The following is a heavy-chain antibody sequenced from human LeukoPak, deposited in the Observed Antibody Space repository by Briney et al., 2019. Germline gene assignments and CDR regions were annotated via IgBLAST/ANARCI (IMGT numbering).Heavy chain of an antibody. J-gene: IGHJ1*01. CDR2: ISGSGGST. CDR1: GFTFSSYA. Sequence: GGSLRLSCAASGFTFSSYAMSWVRQAPGKGLEWVSAISGSGGSTYYADSAKGRFTISRDNSKNTLYLQMNSLRAEDTAVYYCAKILGASLVIIEYFQHWGQGTLVTVSS. CDR3: AKILGASLVIIEYFQH. V-gene: IGHV3-23*01. D-gene: IGHD3-9*01.